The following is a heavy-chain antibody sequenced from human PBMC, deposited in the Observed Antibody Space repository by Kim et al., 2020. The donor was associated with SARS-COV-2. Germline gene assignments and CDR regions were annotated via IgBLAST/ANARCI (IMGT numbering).Heavy chain of an antibody. V-gene: IGHV3-30*03. CDR3: TRESFSVELFDY. J-gene: IGHJ4*02. D-gene: IGHD1-26*01. CDR2: ISYDGSNK. CDR1: GFTFSSYG. Sequence: GGSLRLSCAASGFTFSSYGMHWVRQAPGKGLEWVAVISYDGSNKYYADSVKGRFTISRDNSKNTLYLQMNSLRAEDTAVYYCTRESFSVELFDYWGQGTLVTVSS.